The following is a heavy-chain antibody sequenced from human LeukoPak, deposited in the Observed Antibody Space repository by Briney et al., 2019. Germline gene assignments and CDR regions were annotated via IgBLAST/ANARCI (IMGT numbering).Heavy chain of an antibody. Sequence: ASVKVSCKASGYTFTDYYMHWVRQAPGQGLEWMGWINPNSGGTNYAQKFQGRVTMTRDTSISTAYMELSRLRSDDTAVYYCARERSGYSYGYDYWGQGTLVTVSS. D-gene: IGHD5-18*01. J-gene: IGHJ4*02. CDR3: ARERSGYSYGYDY. V-gene: IGHV1-2*02. CDR2: INPNSGGT. CDR1: GYTFTDYY.